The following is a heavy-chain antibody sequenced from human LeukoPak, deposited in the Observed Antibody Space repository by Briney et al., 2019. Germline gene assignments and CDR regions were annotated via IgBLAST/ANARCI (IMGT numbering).Heavy chain of an antibody. CDR2: IYYSGST. CDR3: ARRDIVVVPAPLYYFDY. J-gene: IGHJ4*02. Sequence: SETLSLTCTVSGGSISSSSYYWGWIRQPPGKGLEWIGSIYYSGSTYYNPSLKSRVTISVDTSKNQFSLKLSSVTAADTAVYYCARRDIVVVPAPLYYFDYWGQGTLVTISS. D-gene: IGHD2-2*01. V-gene: IGHV4-39*01. CDR1: GGSISSSSYY.